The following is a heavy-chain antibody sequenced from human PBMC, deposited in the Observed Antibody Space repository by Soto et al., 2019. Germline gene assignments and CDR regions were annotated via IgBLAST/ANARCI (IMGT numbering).Heavy chain of an antibody. CDR2: INHSGST. J-gene: IGHJ4*02. V-gene: IGHV4-34*01. CDR1: GGSFSGYY. D-gene: IGHD3-3*01. CDR3: ARARSDFWSGYYTNLLLYY. Sequence: QVQLQQWGAGLLKPSETLSLTCAVYGGSFSGYYWSWIRQPPGKGLEWIGEINHSGSTNYNPSLISRVSISVDTSKNRLSLKLSSVTAADTAVYYCARARSDFWSGYYTNLLLYYWGQGTLVTVSS.